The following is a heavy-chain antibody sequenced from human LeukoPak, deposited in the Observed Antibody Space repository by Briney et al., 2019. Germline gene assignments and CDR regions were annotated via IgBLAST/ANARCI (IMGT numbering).Heavy chain of an antibody. CDR2: IYTSGST. V-gene: IGHV4-61*02. CDR3: ARSLLGSFDY. Sequence: SGTLSLTCTVSGGSISSGSYYWSWIRQPAGKGLEWIGRIYTSGSTNYNPSLKSRVTISVDTSKNQFSLKLSSVTAADTAVYYCARSLLGSFDYWGQGTLVTVPS. D-gene: IGHD7-27*01. CDR1: GGSISSGSYY. J-gene: IGHJ4*02.